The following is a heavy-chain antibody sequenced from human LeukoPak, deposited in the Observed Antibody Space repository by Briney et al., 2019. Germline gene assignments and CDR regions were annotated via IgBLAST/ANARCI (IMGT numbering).Heavy chain of an antibody. V-gene: IGHV3-66*01. CDR2: IYSGDTT. D-gene: IGHD2-15*01. Sequence: GGSLRLSCAVSGFSVSDNYMTWVRQAPGKGLEWVSVIYSGDTTYSADSVKGRFTVSSDISKNTLFLQMNSLRAEDAAVYFCARSLYCSGDTWYNYYYYGLDVWGRGTTVTVSS. CDR3: ARSLYCSGDTWYNYYYYGLDV. CDR1: GFSVSDNY. J-gene: IGHJ6*02.